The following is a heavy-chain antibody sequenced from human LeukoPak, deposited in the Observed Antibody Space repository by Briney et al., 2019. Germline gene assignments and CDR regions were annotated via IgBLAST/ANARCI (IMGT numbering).Heavy chain of an antibody. J-gene: IGHJ4*02. CDR3: ARDYRGYYDFWSGYQYFDY. D-gene: IGHD3-3*01. CDR2: IKQDGSEK. Sequence: PGGSLRLSCAASGFTFSSYWMSWVRQAPGKGLEWVANIKQDGSEKYYVDSVKGRFTISRDNAKNSLYLQMNSLRAEDTAVYYCARDYRGYYDFWSGYQYFDYWGQGTLVTVSS. CDR1: GFTFSSYW. V-gene: IGHV3-7*03.